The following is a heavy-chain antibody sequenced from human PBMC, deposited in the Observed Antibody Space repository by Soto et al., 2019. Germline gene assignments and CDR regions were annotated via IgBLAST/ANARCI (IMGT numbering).Heavy chain of an antibody. Sequence: EVQLVESGGGLVQPGGSLRLSCAASGFTFSSYSMNWVRQAPGKGLEWVSYISSSTIYYADSVKGRFTISRDNAKNSLYLQMNTLRAEDTAVYYCASEGDSSGWYSWFGPWGQGTLVTVSS. D-gene: IGHD3-22*01. CDR2: ISSSTI. CDR1: GFTFSSYS. CDR3: ASEGDSSGWYSWFGP. V-gene: IGHV3-48*01. J-gene: IGHJ5*02.